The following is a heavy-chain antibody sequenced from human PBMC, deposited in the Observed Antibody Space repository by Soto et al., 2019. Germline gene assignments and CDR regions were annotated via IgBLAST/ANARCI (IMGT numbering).Heavy chain of an antibody. D-gene: IGHD6-19*01. J-gene: IGHJ4*02. CDR3: ARYRREAVAGYTLDN. V-gene: IGHV4-59*01. CDR2: VYNSGST. CDR1: VGSISSNY. Sequence: SETLSLTCTVSVGSISSNYWTWFRQPPGKGLEWIGYVYNSGSTNYNPSLKSRVTISEDTSKSQFSLKVNSMTAADTAVYYCARYRREAVAGYTLDNWGQGILVTVS.